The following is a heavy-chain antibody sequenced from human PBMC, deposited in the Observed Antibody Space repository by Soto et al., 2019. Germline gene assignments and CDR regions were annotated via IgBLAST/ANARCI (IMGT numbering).Heavy chain of an antibody. CDR2: IYYSGST. CDR3: ARQNKGFLEWLLWLDY. Sequence: ETLSLTCTVSGGSISSSSYYWGWIRQPPGKGLEWIGSIYYSGSTYYNPSLKSRVTISVDTSKNQFSLKLSSVTAADTAVYYCARQNKGFLEWLLWLDYWGQGTLVTVSS. V-gene: IGHV4-39*01. D-gene: IGHD3-3*01. CDR1: GGSISSSSYY. J-gene: IGHJ4*02.